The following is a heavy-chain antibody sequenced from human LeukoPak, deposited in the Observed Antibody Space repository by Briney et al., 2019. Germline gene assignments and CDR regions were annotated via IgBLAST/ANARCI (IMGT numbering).Heavy chain of an antibody. V-gene: IGHV3-23*01. CDR2: ISVSGGTT. CDR3: AKGVNGYSSSWYDY. CDR1: GFTFNSYA. D-gene: IGHD6-13*01. Sequence: GGSLRLSCAASGFTFNSYAMTWVRQAPGKGLEWVSAISVSGGTTDYADSVKGRFTISRDNSKNTLYLQMNGLRAEDTAVYFCAKGVNGYSSSWYDYWGQGTLVTVSS. J-gene: IGHJ4*02.